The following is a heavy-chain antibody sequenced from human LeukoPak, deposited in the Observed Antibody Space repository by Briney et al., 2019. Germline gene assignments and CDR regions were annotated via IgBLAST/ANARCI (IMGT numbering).Heavy chain of an antibody. D-gene: IGHD6-13*01. CDR3: ARDPGIPAAGTVGYFDY. CDR1: GFTFSSYW. J-gene: IGHJ4*02. Sequence: GGSLRLSCTASGFTFSSYWMSWLPQAPGKGLEWVANIKQDESENFYVDSVKGRFTISRDNAKNSLYLQMNSLRAEDTAVYYCARDPGIPAAGTVGYFDYWGQGTLVTVSS. V-gene: IGHV3-7*01. CDR2: IKQDESEN.